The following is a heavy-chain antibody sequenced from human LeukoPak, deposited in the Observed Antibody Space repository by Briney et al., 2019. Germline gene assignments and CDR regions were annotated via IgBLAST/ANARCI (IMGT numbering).Heavy chain of an antibody. CDR1: GGSISSGGYS. J-gene: IGHJ4*02. D-gene: IGHD3-10*01. CDR3: AGGRGPYGSGSYPFDY. CDR2: IYHSGST. Sequence: PSQTLCLTCAVSGGSISSGGYSWSWIRQPPGKGLEWIGYIYHSGSTYYNPSLKSRVTISVDRSKNQFSLKLSSVTAADTAVYYCAGGRGPYGSGSYPFDYWGQGTLVTVSS. V-gene: IGHV4-30-2*01.